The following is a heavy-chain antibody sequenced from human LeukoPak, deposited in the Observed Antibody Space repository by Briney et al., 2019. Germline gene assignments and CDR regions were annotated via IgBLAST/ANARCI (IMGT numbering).Heavy chain of an antibody. CDR1: GLTVSSNY. D-gene: IGHD2-8*02. CDR2: IYSGGNT. V-gene: IGHV3-53*01. Sequence: GGSLRLSCAASGLTVSSNYMSWVRQAPGKGLEWVSVIYSGGNTYYADSVRGRFTISRDNSKSTLSLQMNSLRAEDTAIYYCATYRQVLLPFESWGQGTLVTVSS. CDR3: ATYRQVLLPFES. J-gene: IGHJ4*02.